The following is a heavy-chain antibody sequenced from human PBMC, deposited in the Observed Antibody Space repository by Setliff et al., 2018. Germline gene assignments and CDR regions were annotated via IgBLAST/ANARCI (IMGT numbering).Heavy chain of an antibody. D-gene: IGHD3-9*01. J-gene: IGHJ6*04. CDR3: ARHALSFDSAWDV. CDR1: GASISSYY. V-gene: IGHV4-59*08. Sequence: SETLSLTCSVSGASISSYYWSWLRQPPGKGLEWSGYIYTSGTTKYNPSLKSRVTISIDTSKSQFSLNLSSVTAADTAVYFCARHALSFDSAWDVWGKGTTVTVSS. CDR2: IYTSGTT.